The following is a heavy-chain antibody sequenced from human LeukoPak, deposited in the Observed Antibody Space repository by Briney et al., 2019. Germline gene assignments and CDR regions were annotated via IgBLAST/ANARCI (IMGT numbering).Heavy chain of an antibody. CDR2: IHYSGSA. V-gene: IGHV4-61*01. CDR3: ARDMGAPDYGSYSVDY. D-gene: IGHD4-23*01. Sequence: SETLSLTCTVSGGSFSSGSYYWSWIRQPPGRGLEWIAYIHYSGSAAYNPSLKSRVTISRDMSTNQFSLKMTSVTAADTAVYFCARDMGAPDYGSYSVDYWGQGTLVTVSS. J-gene: IGHJ4*02. CDR1: GGSFSSGSYY.